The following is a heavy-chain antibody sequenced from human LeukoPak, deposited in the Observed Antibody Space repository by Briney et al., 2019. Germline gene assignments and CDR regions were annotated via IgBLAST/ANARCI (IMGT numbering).Heavy chain of an antibody. J-gene: IGHJ4*02. V-gene: IGHV3-23*01. Sequence: GGSLRLSCAASGFTFSSYAMSWVRQAPGKGLEWVLAISGSGGSTYYADSVKGRFTISRDNSKNTLYLQMNSLRAEDTAVYYCAKSGLRLGELSSRPYFDYWGQGTLVTVSS. D-gene: IGHD3-16*02. CDR1: GFTFSSYA. CDR2: ISGSGGST. CDR3: AKSGLRLGELSSRPYFDY.